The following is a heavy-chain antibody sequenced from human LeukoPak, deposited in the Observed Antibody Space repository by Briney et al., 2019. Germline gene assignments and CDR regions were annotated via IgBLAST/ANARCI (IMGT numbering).Heavy chain of an antibody. CDR3: AREPGWPSDAFDI. Sequence: AETLSLTCTVSAGSISTYYWSWLRQPPGKGLEWFGYIYYSGSTDYNPSLTSRVTISVDTAKTKISVKLSSVTAADTAVYYCAREPGWPSDAFDICGQGTMVTVSS. J-gene: IGHJ3*02. CDR1: AGSISTYY. CDR2: IYYSGST. V-gene: IGHV4-59*01. D-gene: IGHD2-15*01.